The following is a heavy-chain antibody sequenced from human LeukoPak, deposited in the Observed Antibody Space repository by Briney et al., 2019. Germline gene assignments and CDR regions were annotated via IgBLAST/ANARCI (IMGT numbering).Heavy chain of an antibody. D-gene: IGHD1-26*01. CDR1: GYTFTSYD. J-gene: IGHJ3*02. V-gene: IGHV1-8*03. CDR2: MNPNSGNT. CDR3: ARVGGGEDAFDI. Sequence: GASVKVSCKASGYTFTSYDINWVRQATGQGLEWMGWMNPNSGNTGYAQKFKGRVTITRNTSISTAYMELSSLRSEDMAVYYCARVGGGEDAFDIWGQGTMVTVSS.